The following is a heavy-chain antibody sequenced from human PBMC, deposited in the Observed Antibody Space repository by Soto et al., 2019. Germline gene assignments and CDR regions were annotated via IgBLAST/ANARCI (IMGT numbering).Heavy chain of an antibody. CDR1: GDSFTSYW. V-gene: IGHV5-51*01. D-gene: IGHD1-26*01. J-gene: IGHJ6*02. Sequence: PGDSLKISYKGSGDSFTSYWTGWLRQMPGKGLEWMGIIYPGDSDSRYSPSFQGQVTISADKCISTAYLQWSTLKASDTAMYYCARKRIVGSLLDYYGMDVWGQGTTVTVSS. CDR3: ARKRIVGSLLDYYGMDV. CDR2: IYPGDSDS.